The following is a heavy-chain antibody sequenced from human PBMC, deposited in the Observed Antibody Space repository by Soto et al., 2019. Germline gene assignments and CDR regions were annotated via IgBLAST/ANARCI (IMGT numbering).Heavy chain of an antibody. CDR2: IFPDDSDT. Sequence: PGESLKISCKASGYIIKNYWIGWVRQMPGQGLEWRGIIFPDDSDTRYSPSFQGHVTISVDKSISTAYVQWSSLKASDSAIYYCFRGGVTSRTCDYWGQGTLVTVSS. CDR3: FRGGVTSRTCDY. J-gene: IGHJ4*02. V-gene: IGHV5-51*01. CDR1: GYIIKNYW. D-gene: IGHD3-16*01.